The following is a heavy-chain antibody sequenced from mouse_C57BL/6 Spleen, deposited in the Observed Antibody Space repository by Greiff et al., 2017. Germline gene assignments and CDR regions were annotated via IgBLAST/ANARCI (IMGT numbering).Heavy chain of an antibody. CDR3: ARVPRGYFDG. J-gene: IGHJ1*03. D-gene: IGHD2-14*01. Sequence: QVQLKQPGAELVKPGASVKMSCKASGYTFTSYWITWVKQRPGQGLEWIGDIYPGSGSTNYNEKFKSKATLTVDTSSSTAYMQLSSLTSEDSAVYCCARVPRGYFDGWGTGTTVTVSS. CDR1: GYTFTSYW. CDR2: IYPGSGST. V-gene: IGHV1-55*01.